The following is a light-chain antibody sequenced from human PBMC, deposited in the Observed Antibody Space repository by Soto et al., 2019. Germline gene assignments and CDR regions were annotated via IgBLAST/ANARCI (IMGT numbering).Light chain of an antibody. Sequence: QSALTQPASVSGSPGQSITISCTGTSSDVGGYNYVSWYQQHPGKAPKLMIYEVSNRPSGVSNHFSGSKSGNTASLTISGLQAEDEADYYCSSYTSSSIPYVFGTGTKLTVL. J-gene: IGLJ1*01. CDR3: SSYTSSSIPYV. CDR2: EVS. CDR1: SSDVGGYNY. V-gene: IGLV2-14*01.